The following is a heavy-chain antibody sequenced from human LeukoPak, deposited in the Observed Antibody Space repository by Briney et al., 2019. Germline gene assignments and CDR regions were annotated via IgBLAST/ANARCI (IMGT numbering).Heavy chain of an antibody. CDR3: ARGCSGGSCFGDFDY. V-gene: IGHV3-48*02. CDR1: GFTFSSYG. D-gene: IGHD2-15*01. Sequence: PGGSLRLSCVASGFTFSSYGMNWVRQAPGKGLEWISYISSRSSTIYYADSVKGRFTISRDNAKNSLYLQMNSLRDEDTAVYYCARGCSGGSCFGDFDYWGQGTPGTVSS. J-gene: IGHJ4*02. CDR2: ISSRSSTI.